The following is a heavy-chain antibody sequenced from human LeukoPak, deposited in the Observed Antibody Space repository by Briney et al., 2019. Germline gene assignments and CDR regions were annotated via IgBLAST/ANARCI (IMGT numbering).Heavy chain of an antibody. CDR1: GYTVSGYY. Sequence: GASVNVSCKASGYTVSGYYVHWVRQAPGQGLEGMGWINPNTGGTNYAQKFQGRVVMTMDTAISTAYLALTGLTYDDTAIYYCATSFYRQTDAWGQGSLVTVSS. V-gene: IGHV1-2*02. CDR3: ATSFYRQTDA. CDR2: INPNTGGT. J-gene: IGHJ5*02. D-gene: IGHD3-16*02.